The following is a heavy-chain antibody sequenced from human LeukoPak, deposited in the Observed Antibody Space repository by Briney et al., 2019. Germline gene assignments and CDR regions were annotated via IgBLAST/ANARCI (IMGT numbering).Heavy chain of an antibody. V-gene: IGHV3-30*18. CDR2: ISYDGSNK. Sequence: GRSLRLSCAASGFTFSSYGMHWVRQAPGKGLEWVAVISYDGSNKYYADSVKGRFTISRDNSKNTLYLQMNSLRAEDTAVYYCAKDLGYYGSGGWGQGTLVTVSS. CDR3: AKDLGYYGSGG. CDR1: GFTFSSYG. J-gene: IGHJ4*02. D-gene: IGHD3-10*01.